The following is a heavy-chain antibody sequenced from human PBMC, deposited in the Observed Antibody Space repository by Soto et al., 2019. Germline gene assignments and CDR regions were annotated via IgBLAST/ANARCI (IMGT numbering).Heavy chain of an antibody. CDR3: ARVWGGAFDI. J-gene: IGHJ3*02. CDR1: GGSISSYD. D-gene: IGHD3-10*01. Sequence: QVQLQESGPGLVKPSETLSLTCTVSGGSISSYDWSWIRQPPGKGLEWIGYIYYSGSTNYNPSLXGXVXIXXDTSKNQFSLKLSSVPAADTAVYYCARVWGGAFDIWGKGTMVTVSS. CDR2: IYYSGST. V-gene: IGHV4-59*01.